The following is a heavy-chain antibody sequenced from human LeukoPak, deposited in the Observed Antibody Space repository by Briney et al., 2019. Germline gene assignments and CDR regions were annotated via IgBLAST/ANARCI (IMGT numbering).Heavy chain of an antibody. CDR2: FDPEDGET. CDR1: GYTLTELS. J-gene: IGHJ6*03. Sequence: GASVKVSCKVSGYTLTELSMHWVRQAPGKGLEWMGGFDPEDGETIYAQKFQGRVTMTEDTSTDTAYMELSSLRSEDTAVYYCATASIAVAGTDYYYYYYMDVWGKGTTVTVSS. D-gene: IGHD6-19*01. CDR3: ATASIAVAGTDYYYYYYMDV. V-gene: IGHV1-24*01.